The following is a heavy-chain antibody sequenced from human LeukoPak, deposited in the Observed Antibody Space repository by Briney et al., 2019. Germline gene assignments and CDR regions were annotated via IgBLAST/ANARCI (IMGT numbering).Heavy chain of an antibody. CDR1: GFTFSSYA. J-gene: IGHJ4*02. V-gene: IGHV3-23*01. Sequence: GGSLRLSCAASGFTFSSYAMSWVRQAPGKGLEWVSAISGSGGSTYYADSVKGRFTISRHNSKNTLYLQMNSLRAEDTAVYYCARIRNYYDSRYYWGQGTLVTVSS. CDR2: ISGSGGST. CDR3: ARIRNYYDSRYY. D-gene: IGHD3-22*01.